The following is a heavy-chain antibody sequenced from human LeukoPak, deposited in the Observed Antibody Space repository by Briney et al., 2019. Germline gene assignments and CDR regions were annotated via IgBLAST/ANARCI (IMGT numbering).Heavy chain of an antibody. CDR1: GGSISSSSYY. CDR3: GREPYYYGSGRSDY. CDR2: IYYSGST. D-gene: IGHD3-10*01. J-gene: IGHJ4*02. V-gene: IGHV4-39*02. Sequence: SETLSLTCTVSGGSISSSSYYWGWIRQPPGKGLEWIGSIYYSGSTYYNPSLKSRVTISVDTSKNQFSLKLSSVTAADTAVYYCGREPYYYGSGRSDYWGQGTLVTVSS.